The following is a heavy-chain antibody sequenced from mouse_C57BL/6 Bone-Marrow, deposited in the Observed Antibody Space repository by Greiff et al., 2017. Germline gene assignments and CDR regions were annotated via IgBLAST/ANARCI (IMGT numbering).Heavy chain of an antibody. CDR2: IDPANGNT. Sequence: VHVKQSVAELVRPGASVKLSCTASGFNIKNTYMHWVKQRPEQGLEWIGRIDPANGNTKYAPKFQGKATITADTSSNTAYLQLSSLTSEDTAIYYCARDYGSSLYAMDYWGQGTSVTVSS. J-gene: IGHJ4*01. CDR1: GFNIKNTY. CDR3: ARDYGSSLYAMDY. D-gene: IGHD1-1*01. V-gene: IGHV14-3*01.